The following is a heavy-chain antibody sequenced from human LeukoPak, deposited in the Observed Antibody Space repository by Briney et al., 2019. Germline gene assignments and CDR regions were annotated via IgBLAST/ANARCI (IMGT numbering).Heavy chain of an antibody. CDR2: SYYSGST. D-gene: IGHD6-19*01. CDR3: AKQDIRSSAWYD. J-gene: IGHJ4*02. CDR1: GGSISSYY. Sequence: SETLSLTCTVSGGSISSYYWSWVRQPPGKGLEWIAYSYYSGSTNYNPSLKSRVTISVDTSKNQFSLKLSSVTAADTAVYYCAKQDIRSSAWYDWGQGTLVTVSS. V-gene: IGHV4-59*01.